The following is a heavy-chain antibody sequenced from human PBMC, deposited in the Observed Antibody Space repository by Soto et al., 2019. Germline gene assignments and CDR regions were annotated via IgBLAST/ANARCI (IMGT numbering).Heavy chain of an antibody. CDR2: IKSKADGSTT. D-gene: IGHD5-18*01. CDR1: GITLSNAW. J-gene: IGHJ4*02. CDR3: AKPRPGTHGYGY. Sequence: EVQLVESGGGLVKPGGSHRRSCAASGITLSNAWITWVRQAPGKGLEWVGRIKSKADGSTTEYGSPVKDRFIITRYDSENTLDLQMHSLKTEDKAVYYCAKPRPGTHGYGYWGQGTLVTVSS. V-gene: IGHV3-15*01.